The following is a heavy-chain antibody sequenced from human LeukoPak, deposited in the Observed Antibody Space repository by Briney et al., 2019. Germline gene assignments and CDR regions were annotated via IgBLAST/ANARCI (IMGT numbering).Heavy chain of an antibody. CDR3: AKGGALLWFGELLHILDF. D-gene: IGHD3-10*01. CDR2: ISGSGGTT. CDR1: GFSFNDYA. V-gene: IGHV3-23*01. J-gene: IGHJ4*02. Sequence: GGSLRLSCAASGFSFNDYAMSWVRQAPGKGLEWVSGISGSGGTTYYADSVKGRFTISRDNSKNTLSLQLNSPRDEDTAIYYCAKGGALLWFGELLHILDFWGQGTLVTVSS.